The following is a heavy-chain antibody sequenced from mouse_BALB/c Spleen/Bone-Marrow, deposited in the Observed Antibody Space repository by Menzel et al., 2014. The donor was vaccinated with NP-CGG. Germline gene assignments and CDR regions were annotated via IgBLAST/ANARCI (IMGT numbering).Heavy chain of an antibody. Sequence: VQLQQSGAELMKPGASVKISCKATGYTFSSYWIEWVKQRPGHGLEWIGEILPGSGSTNYNGEFKGKATFTADTSSNTACMQLSSLTSEDSAVYYCARTGTDWYFDDWGAGTTVTGSS. D-gene: IGHD4-1*01. CDR1: GYTFSSYW. CDR3: ARTGTDWYFDD. J-gene: IGHJ1*01. CDR2: ILPGSGST. V-gene: IGHV1-9*01.